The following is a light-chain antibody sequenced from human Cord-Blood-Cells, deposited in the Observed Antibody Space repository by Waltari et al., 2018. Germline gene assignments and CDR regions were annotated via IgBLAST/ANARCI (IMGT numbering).Light chain of an antibody. Sequence: HSALTQPASVSGSPGQSINISCTGTSRDLGSYNLVSWYPQHPGNAPQLIFYGGSKPPSGFSNRVSGSKSSNTAARTISWLQAEDGAHDYCCSYAGSSTFVVFGGGTKLTVL. J-gene: IGLJ2*01. CDR1: SRDLGSYNL. V-gene: IGLV2-23*01. CDR3: CSYAGSSTFVV. CDR2: GGS.